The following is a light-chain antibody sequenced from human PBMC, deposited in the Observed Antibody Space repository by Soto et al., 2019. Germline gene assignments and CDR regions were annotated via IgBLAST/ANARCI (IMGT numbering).Light chain of an antibody. CDR2: KAS. V-gene: IGKV1-5*03. CDR3: QQYNSYSPT. CDR1: QSISVW. J-gene: IGKJ1*01. Sequence: VQMTQAPSTLSASLLYRVTITCRATQSISVWLAWYQQKAGKAPNLLIYKASRLESGVPSRFSGSGSETEFTLTISGLQPGDSATYYCQQYNSYSPTFGQGTKVDIK.